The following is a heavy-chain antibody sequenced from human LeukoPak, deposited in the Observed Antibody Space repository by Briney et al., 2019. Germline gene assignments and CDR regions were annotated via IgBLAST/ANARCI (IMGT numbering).Heavy chain of an antibody. Sequence: GASVKVSCKTSGFTFNTYGIAWVRQAPGQGLEWMGWISAYNGNTNYAQNLQDRVTMTTDTSTTTAYIELRGLRSDDTAVYYCAREGSLHHSGDYYLSWFDPWGQGTLVTVSS. CDR2: ISAYNGNT. V-gene: IGHV1-18*01. CDR3: AREGSLHHSGDYYLSWFDP. D-gene: IGHD3-22*01. J-gene: IGHJ5*02. CDR1: GFTFNTYG.